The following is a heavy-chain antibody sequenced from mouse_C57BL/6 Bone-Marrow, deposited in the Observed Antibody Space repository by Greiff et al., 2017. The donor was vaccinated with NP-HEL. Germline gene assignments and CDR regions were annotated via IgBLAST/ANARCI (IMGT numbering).Heavy chain of an antibody. CDR3: AKHSSGYGSYAMDY. CDR2: IWGGGST. D-gene: IGHD3-2*02. CDR1: GFSLTSYG. Sequence: VKLQESGPGLVAPSQSLSITCTVSGFSLTSYGVDWVRQPPGKGLEWLGGIWGGGSTNYNSDHMSRPRLRNDNSKIQFFLKMNSLPTDDTAMYYCAKHSSGYGSYAMDYWGQGTSVTVSS. J-gene: IGHJ4*01. V-gene: IGHV2-9*01.